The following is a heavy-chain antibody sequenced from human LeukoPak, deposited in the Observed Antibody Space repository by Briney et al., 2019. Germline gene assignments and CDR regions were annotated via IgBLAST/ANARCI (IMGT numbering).Heavy chain of an antibody. CDR2: IYYTGST. CDR1: GGSISSSSYY. Sequence: SETLSLTCTVSGGSISSSSYYWGWIRQPPGKGLEWIGSIYYTGSTYYNPSLKGRVTISVDTSKNQFSLKLSSVTAADTAVYYCARTSGSYGFDYWGQGTLVTVSS. CDR3: ARTSGSYGFDY. D-gene: IGHD1-26*01. V-gene: IGHV4-39*07. J-gene: IGHJ4*02.